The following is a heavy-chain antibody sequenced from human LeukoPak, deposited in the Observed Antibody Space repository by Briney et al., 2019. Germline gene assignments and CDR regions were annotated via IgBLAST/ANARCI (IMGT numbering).Heavy chain of an antibody. CDR1: GGSISSYY. J-gene: IGHJ4*02. Sequence: SETLSLICTVSGGSISSYYWSRIRQPPGKGLEWIGYIYYSGSTNYNPSLKSRVTISVDTSKNQFSLKLSSVTAADTAVYYCARGNPNVEGFDYWGQGTLVTVSS. CDR2: IYYSGST. D-gene: IGHD3-3*01. V-gene: IGHV4-59*01. CDR3: ARGNPNVEGFDY.